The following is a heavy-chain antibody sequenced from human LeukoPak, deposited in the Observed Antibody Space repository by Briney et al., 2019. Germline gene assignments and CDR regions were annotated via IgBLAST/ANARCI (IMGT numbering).Heavy chain of an antibody. V-gene: IGHV3-48*03. CDR1: GFTFKSYE. J-gene: IGHJ3*02. CDR3: ARRPWQYPFDI. CDR2: ISSSSTI. Sequence: PGGSLRLSCAASGFTFKSYEMTWVRQAPGKGREWVSYISSSSTIYYADSVKGRFTISRDNAKNSLYLQMNSLRAEDTAVYYCARRPWQYPFDIWGQGTMVTVSS. D-gene: IGHD2-2*01.